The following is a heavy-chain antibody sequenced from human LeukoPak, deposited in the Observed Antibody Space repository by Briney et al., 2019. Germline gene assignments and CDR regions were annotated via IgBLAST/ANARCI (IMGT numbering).Heavy chain of an antibody. J-gene: IGHJ1*01. V-gene: IGHV3-7*01. D-gene: IGHD4-17*01. CDR2: IKQDGSEK. Sequence: PGGSLRLSCAASGFTFSSYWMSWVRQAPGKGLEWVANIKQDGSEKYYVDSVKGRFTISRDNAKNSLYLQMNSLRAEDTAVYYCARLQDYGDYELEYFQHWGQGTLVTVSS. CDR1: GFTFSSYW. CDR3: ARLQDYGDYELEYFQH.